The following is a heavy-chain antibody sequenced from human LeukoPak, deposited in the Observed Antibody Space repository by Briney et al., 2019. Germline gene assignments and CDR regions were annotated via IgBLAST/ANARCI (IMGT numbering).Heavy chain of an antibody. CDR3: AKGVAVASPYYFDY. D-gene: IGHD6-19*01. V-gene: IGHV3-23*01. CDR1: GFTFSSYA. CDR2: ISGSGSST. J-gene: IGHJ4*02. Sequence: GGSLRLSCAASGFTFSSYAMSWVRQAPGKGLEWVSPISGSGSSTYYADSVKGRFTISRDNSKNTLYQQMNSLRAEDTAVYYCAKGVAVASPYYFDYWGQGTLVTVSS.